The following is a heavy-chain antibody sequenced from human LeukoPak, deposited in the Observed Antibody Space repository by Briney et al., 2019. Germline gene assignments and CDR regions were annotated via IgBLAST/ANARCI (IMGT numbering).Heavy chain of an antibody. D-gene: IGHD2-2*01. CDR3: AKDLHRRVPAAPPPLNDY. J-gene: IGHJ4*02. Sequence: GGSLTLSCAPSGFTFSSYSMNWVRQAPGDGLEWVSYISSSSNLIYYADSVKGRFTISRDNAKNSLYLQMSSLRAEETAVYYGAKDLHRRVPAAPPPLNDYWGQGTLVTVSS. V-gene: IGHV3-48*01. CDR1: GFTFSSYS. CDR2: ISSSSNLI.